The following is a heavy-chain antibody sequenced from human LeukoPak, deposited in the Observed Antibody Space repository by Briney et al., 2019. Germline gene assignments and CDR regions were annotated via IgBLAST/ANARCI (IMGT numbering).Heavy chain of an antibody. D-gene: IGHD2-15*01. CDR2: ISYDGSNK. J-gene: IGHJ3*02. Sequence: GGSLRLSCAASGFTFSSYAMHWVRQAPGKGLEWVAVISYDGSNKYYADSVKGRFTISRDNSKNTLYLQMNSPRAEDTAVYYCAREDRLHDAFDIWGQGTMVTVSS. CDR3: AREDRLHDAFDI. CDR1: GFTFSSYA. V-gene: IGHV3-30-3*01.